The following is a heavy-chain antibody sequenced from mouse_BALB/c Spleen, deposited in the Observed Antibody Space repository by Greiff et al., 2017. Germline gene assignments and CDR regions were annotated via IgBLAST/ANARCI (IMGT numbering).Heavy chain of an antibody. CDR2: ISSGGSYT. D-gene: IGHD1-1*02. J-gene: IGHJ4*01. CDR1: GFTFSSYT. Sequence: EVKVVESGGGLVKPGGSLKLSCAASGFTFSSYTMSWVRQTPEKRLEWVATISSGGSYTYYPDSVKGRFTISRDNAKNTLYLQMSSLKSEDTAMYYCTRDLLYGENAMDYWGQGTSVTVSS. V-gene: IGHV5-6-4*01. CDR3: TRDLLYGENAMDY.